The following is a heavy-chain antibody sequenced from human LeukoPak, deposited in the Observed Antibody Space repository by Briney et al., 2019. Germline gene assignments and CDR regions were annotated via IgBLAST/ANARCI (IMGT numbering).Heavy chain of an antibody. V-gene: IGHV3-30*18. CDR3: AKDRNYYGSGSYYNIGY. Sequence: PGGSLRLSCAASGFTFSSYGMHWVRQAPGKGLEWVAVISYDGSNKYYADSVKGRFTISRDNSKNTLYLQMNSLRAEDTAVYYCAKDRNYYGSGSYYNIGYWGQGTLVTVSS. D-gene: IGHD3-10*01. CDR2: ISYDGSNK. CDR1: GFTFSSYG. J-gene: IGHJ4*02.